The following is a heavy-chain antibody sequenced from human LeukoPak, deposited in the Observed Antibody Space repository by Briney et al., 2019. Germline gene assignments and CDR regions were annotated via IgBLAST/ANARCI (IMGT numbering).Heavy chain of an antibody. CDR1: GYTFTSYG. CDR3: ARDLVGDILTFGY. CDR2: ISPSGGST. Sequence: GASVKVSCKASGYTFTSYGITWVRQAPGQGPEWMGVISPSGGSTTYAQKLQGRVTLTRDMSTSTDYLELSSLRSEDTAVYYCARDLVGDILTFGYWGQGTLVTVS. D-gene: IGHD3-9*01. V-gene: IGHV1-46*01. J-gene: IGHJ4*02.